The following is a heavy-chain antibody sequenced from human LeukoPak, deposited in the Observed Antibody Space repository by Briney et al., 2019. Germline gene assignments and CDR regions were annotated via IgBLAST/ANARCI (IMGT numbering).Heavy chain of an antibody. J-gene: IGHJ6*04. CDR1: GGTFSSYA. CDR3: ARVSVVVTAIGTYYYYYGMDV. Sequence: GASVKVSCKASGGTFSSYAISWVRQAPGQGLEWMGGIIPIFGTANYAQKFQGRVTITADKSTSTAHMELSSLRSEDTAVYYCARVSVVVTAIGTYYYYYGMDVWGKGTTVTVSS. CDR2: IIPIFGTA. V-gene: IGHV1-69*06. D-gene: IGHD2-21*02.